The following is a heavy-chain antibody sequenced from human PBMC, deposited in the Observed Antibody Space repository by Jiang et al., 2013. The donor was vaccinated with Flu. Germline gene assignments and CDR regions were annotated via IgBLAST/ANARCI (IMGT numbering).Heavy chain of an antibody. D-gene: IGHD3-10*01. CDR3: ARGPQYYYVSEKGWFDP. J-gene: IGHJ5*02. CDR2: IYHSGTT. V-gene: IGHV4-31*03. CDR1: GDSINNYTYY. Sequence: GPGLVKPSQTLSLTCSVSGDSINNYTYYWSWIRHLPGKGLEWIGYIYHSGTTFYKPSLKSRVVISVDTSKNQFSLRLSSVTAADTAVYYCARGPQYYYVSEKGWFDPWGQGTLVTVSS.